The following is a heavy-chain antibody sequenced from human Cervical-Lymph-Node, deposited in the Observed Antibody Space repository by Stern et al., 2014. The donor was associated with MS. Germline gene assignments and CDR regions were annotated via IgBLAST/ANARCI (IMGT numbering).Heavy chain of an antibody. V-gene: IGHV1-69*06. J-gene: IGHJ6*02. CDR3: ARSNKLSHYFGAGSGYYTLDV. Sequence: QVQLVQSGAEVKKPGSSVKVSCRASGGSFANQAISWVRQAPGQGLEWMGGIVPLFGSGNYTQKFQGRVTITADKATTTVYMDLISLTSEDTAVYFCARSNKLSHYFGAGSGYYTLDVWGPGTTVTVSS. CDR1: GGSFANQA. D-gene: IGHD3-10*01. CDR2: IVPLFGSG.